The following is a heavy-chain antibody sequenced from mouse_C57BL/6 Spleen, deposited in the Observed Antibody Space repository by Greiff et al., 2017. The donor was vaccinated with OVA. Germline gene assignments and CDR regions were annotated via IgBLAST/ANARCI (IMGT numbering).Heavy chain of an antibody. CDR1: GFTFSSYG. V-gene: IGHV5-6*01. D-gene: IGHD3-3*01. Sequence: EVKLVESGGDLVKPGGSLKLSCAASGFTFSSYGMSWVRQTPDKRLEWVATISSGGSYTYYPDSVKGRFTISRDNAKNTLYLQMSSLKSEDTAMYYCARWGPYTSYYFDYWGQGTTLTVSS. CDR3: ARWGPYTSYYFDY. CDR2: ISSGGSYT. J-gene: IGHJ2*01.